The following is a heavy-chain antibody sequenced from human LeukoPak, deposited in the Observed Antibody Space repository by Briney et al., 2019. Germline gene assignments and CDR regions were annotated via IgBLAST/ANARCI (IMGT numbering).Heavy chain of an antibody. V-gene: IGHV4-39*07. J-gene: IGHJ2*01. CDR1: GGSISSSSYY. D-gene: IGHD3-22*01. CDR2: IYYSGST. CDR3: ARRYYYDTSSYRSYWYFDL. Sequence: PSETLSLTCTVSGGSISSSSYYWGWIRQPPGKGLEWIGSIYYSGSTYYNPSLKSRVTISVDTSKNQFSLKLSSVTAADTAVYYCARRYYYDTSSYRSYWYFDLWGRGTLVTVSS.